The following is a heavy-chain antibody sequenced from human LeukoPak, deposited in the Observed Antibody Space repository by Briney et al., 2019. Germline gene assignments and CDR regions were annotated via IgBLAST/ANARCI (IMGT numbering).Heavy chain of an antibody. CDR1: GYTFTSYA. V-gene: IGHV1-3*01. D-gene: IGHD3-22*01. CDR2: INAGNGNT. CDR3: ARDFQAHSSGLTYFDY. J-gene: IGHJ4*02. Sequence: GASVKVSCKASGYTFTSYAIHWVRQAPGQRLEWMGWINAGNGNTKYSQKFQGRVTTTRDTSASTAHMELSSLRSEDTAVYYCARDFQAHSSGLTYFDYWGQGTLVTVSS.